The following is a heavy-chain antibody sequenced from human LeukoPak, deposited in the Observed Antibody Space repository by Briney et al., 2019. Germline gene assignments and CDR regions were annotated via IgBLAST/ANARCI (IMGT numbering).Heavy chain of an antibody. CDR2: IYPGDSDT. J-gene: IGHJ6*03. CDR1: GYSFSIYW. Sequence: GESLKISCKGSGYSFSIYWIAWMRQMPGKGLEWMGVIYPGDSDTRYSPSFQGQVTISADKSISTAYLQWSSLKASDTAMYYCARAAHYDSSGYYRYYYYYYMDVWGKGTTVTVSS. V-gene: IGHV5-51*01. CDR3: ARAAHYDSSGYYRYYYYYYMDV. D-gene: IGHD3-22*01.